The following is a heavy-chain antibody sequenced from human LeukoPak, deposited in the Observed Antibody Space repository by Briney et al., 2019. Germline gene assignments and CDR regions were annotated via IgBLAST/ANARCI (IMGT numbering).Heavy chain of an antibody. Sequence: GASLRLSCAPSVVAFCGDAISCVREAPGRGRGCVSTLSGSGVGTYYADSVRGRFTISRDNSKTKLYLQMNSLRAEDTAVYYCAKVGGGNTRGNFDYWGQGTLVTVSS. V-gene: IGHV3-23*01. CDR1: VVAFCGDA. CDR3: AKVGGGNTRGNFDY. CDR2: LSGSGVGT. J-gene: IGHJ4*02. D-gene: IGHD4-23*01.